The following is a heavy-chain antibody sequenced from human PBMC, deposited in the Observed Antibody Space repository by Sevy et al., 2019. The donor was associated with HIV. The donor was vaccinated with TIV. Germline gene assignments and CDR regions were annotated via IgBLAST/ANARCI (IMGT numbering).Heavy chain of an antibody. J-gene: IGHJ4*02. V-gene: IGHV4-61*02. D-gene: IGHD3-10*01. CDR2: FYISGIT. Sequence: SETLSLTCTVSGGSISSGTNYWSWIRQPAGKGLEWIGRFYISGITNYNPSLKSRVTISLDTSKNQFSLNLSSVTAADPAVYYCAWYYYGSGKYYYDYWGQGTLVTVSS. CDR1: GGSISSGTNY. CDR3: AWYYYGSGKYYYDY.